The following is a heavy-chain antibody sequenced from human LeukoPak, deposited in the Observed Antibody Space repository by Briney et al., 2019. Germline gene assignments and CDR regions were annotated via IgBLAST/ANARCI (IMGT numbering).Heavy chain of an antibody. CDR2: IGTAGDT. CDR1: GFTFSSYD. V-gene: IGHV3-13*01. J-gene: IGHJ3*02. D-gene: IGHD4-11*01. CDR3: ARGDRIFTVTTGRHAFDI. Sequence: GGSLRLSCAASGFTFSSYDMHWVRQATGKGLEWVSAIGTAGDTYYPGSVKGRFTISRENAKNSLYPQMNSLRAGDTAVYYCARGDRIFTVTTGRHAFDIWGQGTMVTVSS.